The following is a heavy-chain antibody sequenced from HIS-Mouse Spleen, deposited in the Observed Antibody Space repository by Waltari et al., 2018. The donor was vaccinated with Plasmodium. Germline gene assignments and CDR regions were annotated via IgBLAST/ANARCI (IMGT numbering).Heavy chain of an antibody. J-gene: IGHJ3*02. Sequence: EVQLVESGGGLIQPGGSLRLSCAASGFTVRSNYMSWVRQAPGKGLEWVSVIYRGGSTYYADSVKGRFTISRDNSKNTLYLQMNSLRAEDTAVYYCARGMKSSSSAFDIWGQGTMVTVSS. D-gene: IGHD6-6*01. V-gene: IGHV3-53*01. CDR2: IYRGGST. CDR1: GFTVRSNY. CDR3: ARGMKSSSSAFDI.